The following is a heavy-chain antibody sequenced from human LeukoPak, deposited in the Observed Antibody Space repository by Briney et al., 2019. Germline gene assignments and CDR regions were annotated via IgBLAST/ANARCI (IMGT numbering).Heavy chain of an antibody. CDR2: INSNGTT. V-gene: IGHV4-4*07. D-gene: IGHD6-13*01. CDR3: ARLAAAGTRIDY. J-gene: IGHJ4*02. Sequence: SETLSLTCTVSGASISRYHWSWTRQSAGKGLEWIGRINSNGTTNYNPSLKSRVTMSADTSKNEFSLKLISVTAADTAVYHCARLAAAGTRIDYWGQGTLVTVSS. CDR1: GASISRYH.